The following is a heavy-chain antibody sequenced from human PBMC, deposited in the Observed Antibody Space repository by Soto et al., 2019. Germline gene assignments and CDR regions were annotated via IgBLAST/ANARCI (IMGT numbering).Heavy chain of an antibody. CDR2: IIPIFGTA. CDR1: GGTFSSYA. J-gene: IGHJ4*02. D-gene: IGHD3-10*01. Sequence: QVQLVQSGAEVKKPGSSVKVSCKASGGTFSSYAISWVRQAPGQGLEWMGGIIPIFGTANYAQKIQGRVTITADESTSTAYMELSSLRSEDTAVYYCARSRPNDYYGSGSYLFDYWGQGTLVTVSS. CDR3: ARSRPNDYYGSGSYLFDY. V-gene: IGHV1-69*01.